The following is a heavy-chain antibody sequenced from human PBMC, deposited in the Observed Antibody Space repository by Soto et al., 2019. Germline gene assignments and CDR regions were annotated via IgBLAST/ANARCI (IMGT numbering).Heavy chain of an antibody. CDR3: ARDPRITGNNWFDP. J-gene: IGHJ5*02. V-gene: IGHV4-59*01. Sequence: SETLSLTCTVSGGSISSYYWSWIRQPPGKGLEWIGYIYYSGSTNYNPSLKSRVTISVDTSKNQFSLKLSSVTAADTAVYYCARDPRITGNNWFDPWGQGTLVTVSS. D-gene: IGHD1-20*01. CDR1: GGSISSYY. CDR2: IYYSGST.